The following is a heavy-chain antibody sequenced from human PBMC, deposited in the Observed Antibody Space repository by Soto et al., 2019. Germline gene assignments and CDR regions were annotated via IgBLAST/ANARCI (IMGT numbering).Heavy chain of an antibody. CDR2: MSGDGRT. J-gene: IGHJ4*02. CDR1: GFTFSDSV. CDR3: VKWHTSNFDSLPFTGFDF. D-gene: IGHD3-22*01. V-gene: IGHV3-23*01. Sequence: GGSLRPSCVGSGFTFSDSVMAWVRQAPGKGLEWLSVMSGDGRTRYALSVTGRFTISRDNSKNTLYLQMRSLRAEDAAAYYCVKWHTSNFDSLPFTGFDFWGQGTQVTVSS.